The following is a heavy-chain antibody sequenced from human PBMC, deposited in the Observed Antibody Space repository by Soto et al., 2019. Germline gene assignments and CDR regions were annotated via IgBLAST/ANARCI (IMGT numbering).Heavy chain of an antibody. J-gene: IGHJ6*02. V-gene: IGHV3-33*01. CDR1: GFTFSSYG. CDR3: ARWRSSTYYYYGMDV. Sequence: PGGSLRLSCAASGFTFSSYGMDWVRQAPGKGLEWVAVIWYDGSNKYYADSVKGRFTISRDNSKNTLYLQMNSLRAEDTAVYYCARWRSSTYYYYGMDVWGQGTTVTVSS. CDR2: IWYDGSNK. D-gene: IGHD1-26*01.